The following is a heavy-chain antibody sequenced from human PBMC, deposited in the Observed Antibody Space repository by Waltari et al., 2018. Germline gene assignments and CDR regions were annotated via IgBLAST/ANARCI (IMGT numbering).Heavy chain of an antibody. CDR2: INCRNGGT. V-gene: IGHV1-2*06. J-gene: IGHJ3*02. CDR1: GYIFINYF. CDR3: TVIAGDFDI. D-gene: IGHD2-21*01. Sequence: QVNLVQSGADVRKPGASVTVSCKASGYIFINYFIHWVRQAPGQGLEWIGRINCRNGGTDYAQKCQGRVTLTGDTSISTAYMELSGLTLDDTAIYYCTVIAGDFDIWGPGTMVTASS.